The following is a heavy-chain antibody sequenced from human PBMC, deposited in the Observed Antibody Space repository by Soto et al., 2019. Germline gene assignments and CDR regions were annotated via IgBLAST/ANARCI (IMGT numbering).Heavy chain of an antibody. J-gene: IGHJ6*02. V-gene: IGHV3-33*01. D-gene: IGHD2-2*01. CDR1: GFTFSSYG. CDR2: IWYDGSNK. Sequence: GGSLRLSCAASGFTFSSYGMHWVRQAPGKGLEWVAVIWYDGSNKYYADSVKGRFTISRDNSKNTLYLQMNSLRAEDTAVYYSVTPLSLGRPFSGMDVGGQGTTVTVSS. CDR3: VTPLSLGRPFSGMDV.